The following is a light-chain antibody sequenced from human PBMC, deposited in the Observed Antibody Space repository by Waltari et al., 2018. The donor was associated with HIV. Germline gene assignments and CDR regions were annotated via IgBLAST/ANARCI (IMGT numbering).Light chain of an antibody. CDR1: SSDVDTSHY. CDR2: DVN. CDR3: CSYASITTDVV. Sequence: QSALTQPASVSGSPGQSITIACTGTSSDVDTSHYVSWYQQYPGTAPKLMIYDVNQRPSGVSNRFSCSRSGNTASLTISGLQAEDEADYYCCSYASITTDVVFGGGTKLTVL. V-gene: IGLV2-23*02. J-gene: IGLJ2*01.